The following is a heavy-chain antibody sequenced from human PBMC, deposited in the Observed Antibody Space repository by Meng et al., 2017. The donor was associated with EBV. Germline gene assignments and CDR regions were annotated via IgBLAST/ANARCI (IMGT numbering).Heavy chain of an antibody. Sequence: HLWGPGGGLVQPGGSVCVSCGGSGFIFRHADRHWVRKAFGKGLEWVGRVATKASKYATAYAASVKGRFSVSRDDSKNMVFLEMNSLKTEDTARYYCWGDLNYGSYWGQGTLVTVSS. V-gene: IGHV3-73*02. J-gene: IGHJ4*02. D-gene: IGHD3-16*01. CDR3: WGDLNYGSY. CDR2: VATKASKYAT. CDR1: GFIFRHAD.